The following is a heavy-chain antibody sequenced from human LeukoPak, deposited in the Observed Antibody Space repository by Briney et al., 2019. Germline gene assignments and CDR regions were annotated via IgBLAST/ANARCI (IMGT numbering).Heavy chain of an antibody. CDR3: ARDGGDGDYVLGY. CDR2: INPNSGGT. J-gene: IGHJ4*02. V-gene: IGHV1-2*02. CDR1: GYTFTGYY. Sequence: GASVKVSCKASGYTFTGYYMHWVRQAPGQGLERMGWINPNSGGTNYAQKFQGRVTMTRDTSISTAYMELSRLRSDDTAVYYCARDGGDGDYVLGYWGQGTLVTVSS. D-gene: IGHD4-17*01.